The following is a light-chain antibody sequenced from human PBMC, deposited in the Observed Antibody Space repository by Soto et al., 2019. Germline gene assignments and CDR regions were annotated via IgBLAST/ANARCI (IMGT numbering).Light chain of an antibody. Sequence: DIQMTQAPSSLSGFVGATFTITCRASQGISNYLAWYQQKPGKVPKLLIYAASTLQSGVPSRFSGSGSGTEFTLTISSLQPDDFATYYCQQYNSYWTFGQGTKVDIK. J-gene: IGKJ1*01. CDR2: AAS. CDR3: QQYNSYWT. CDR1: QGISNY. V-gene: IGKV1-27*01.